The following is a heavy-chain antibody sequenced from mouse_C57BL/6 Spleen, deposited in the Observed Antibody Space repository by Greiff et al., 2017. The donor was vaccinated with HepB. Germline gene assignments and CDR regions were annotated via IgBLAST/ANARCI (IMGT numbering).Heavy chain of an antibody. J-gene: IGHJ2*01. D-gene: IGHD1-1*01. CDR2: INYDGSST. CDR3: ARDGGRYYGSSYTFDY. V-gene: IGHV5-16*01. CDR1: GFTFSDYY. Sequence: EVQLVESEGGLVQPGSSMKLSCTASGFTFSDYYMAWVRQVPEKGLEWVANINYDGSSTYYLDSLKSRFIISRDNAKNILYLQMSSLKSEDTATYYCARDGGRYYGSSYTFDYWGQGTTLTVSS.